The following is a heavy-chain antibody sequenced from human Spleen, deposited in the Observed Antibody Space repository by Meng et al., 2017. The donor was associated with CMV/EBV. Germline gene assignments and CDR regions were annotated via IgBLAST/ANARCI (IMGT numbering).Heavy chain of an antibody. CDR2: INSDGSST. CDR1: GFTFSSYW. J-gene: IGHJ6*02. V-gene: IGHV3-74*01. CDR3: ARRPTGHGMDA. Sequence: GGPLRLSCAASGFTFSSYWMYWVRQAPGKGLVWVSRINSDGSSTNYADSVKGRFTISRDNAKNTLYLQMNSLRAEDTAVYYCARRPTGHGMDAWGQGTTVTVSS. D-gene: IGHD1-14*01.